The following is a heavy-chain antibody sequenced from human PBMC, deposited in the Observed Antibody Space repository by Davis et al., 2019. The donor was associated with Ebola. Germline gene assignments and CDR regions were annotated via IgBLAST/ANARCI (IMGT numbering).Heavy chain of an antibody. J-gene: IGHJ4*02. CDR1: GYTFTNYG. D-gene: IGHD3-10*01. V-gene: IGHV1-69*04. Sequence: SVKVSCKASGYTFTNYGITWVRQAPGQGLEWMGRIIPILGIANYAQKFQGRVTITADKSTSTAYMELSSLRSEDTAVYYCSAPGYFDYWGQGTLVTVSS. CDR3: SAPGYFDY. CDR2: IIPILGIA.